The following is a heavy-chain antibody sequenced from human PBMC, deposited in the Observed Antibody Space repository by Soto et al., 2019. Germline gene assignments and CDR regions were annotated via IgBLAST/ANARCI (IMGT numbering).Heavy chain of an antibody. V-gene: IGHV1-18*01. CDR3: AKGTGTTSEASLFDY. J-gene: IGHJ4*02. CDR1: GGTFSSYA. CDR2: IIGISGNT. Sequence: ASVKVSCKASGGTFSSYAISWVRQAPGQGLEWMGWIIGISGNTNYAQKFQGRVTMTTDKSTSTAYMELRSLISDDTAMYYCAKGTGTTSEASLFDYWGQGTLVTVSS. D-gene: IGHD1-1*01.